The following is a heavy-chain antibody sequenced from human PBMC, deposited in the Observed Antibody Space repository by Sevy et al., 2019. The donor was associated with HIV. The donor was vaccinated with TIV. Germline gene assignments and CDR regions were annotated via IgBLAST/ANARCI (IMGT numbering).Heavy chain of an antibody. D-gene: IGHD3-10*01. CDR3: ARKVRELLGWDAFDI. CDR2: IYPGDSDT. J-gene: IGHJ3*02. Sequence: GESLKISCKGSGYSFPTYWIGWVRQMPGKGLEWMGIIYPGDSDTRYSPSFQGQVTISADKSISTAYLQWSSLKASDTAMYYYARKVRELLGWDAFDIWGQGTMVTVSS. CDR1: GYSFPTYW. V-gene: IGHV5-51*01.